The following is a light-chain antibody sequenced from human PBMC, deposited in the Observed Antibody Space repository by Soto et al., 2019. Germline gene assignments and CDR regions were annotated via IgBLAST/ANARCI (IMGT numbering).Light chain of an antibody. CDR3: QQYNNWPLT. CDR1: QSVSSY. Sequence: EIVLTQSPGTLSLSPGERATLSCRASQSVSSYLAWYQQKPGQAPRLLIYGASSRATGIPVRFSGSGSGTEFTLTISSLQSEDFAVYYCQQYNNWPLTFGQGTRLEN. CDR2: GAS. J-gene: IGKJ5*01. V-gene: IGKV3-15*01.